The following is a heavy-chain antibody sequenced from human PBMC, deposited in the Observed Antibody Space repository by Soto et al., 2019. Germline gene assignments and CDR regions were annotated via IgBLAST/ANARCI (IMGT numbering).Heavy chain of an antibody. V-gene: IGHV3-30-3*01. Sequence: QVQLVESGGGVVQPGRSLRLSCAASGFTFINYALHWVRQAPGKGLEWVTVISYDGSNKYYADSVKRRFTISRDNSMKALQLQIPGLRAEDTAVYYSARVRTPWGLDYYHGMKVWGQGTTVSVSS. J-gene: IGHJ6*02. CDR2: ISYDGSNK. D-gene: IGHD3-16*01. CDR3: ARVRTPWGLDYYHGMKV. CDR1: GFTFINYA.